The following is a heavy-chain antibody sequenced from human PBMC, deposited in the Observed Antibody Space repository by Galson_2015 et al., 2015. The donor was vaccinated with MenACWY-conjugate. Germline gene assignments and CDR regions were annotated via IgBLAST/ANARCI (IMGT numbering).Heavy chain of an antibody. D-gene: IGHD5-18*01. CDR2: IYYSGST. CDR3: ARSPGGYSSGGQIDS. J-gene: IGHJ4*02. V-gene: IGHV4-59*01. Sequence: SETLSLTCSVSGGSLTASYWAWIRQPPGKGLEWIGCIYYSGSTKYSPSLNSRVTISVDTSNNQFSLKLSSVTAADTAVYCCARSPGGYSSGGQIDSWGQGSLVTVSS. CDR1: GGSLTASY.